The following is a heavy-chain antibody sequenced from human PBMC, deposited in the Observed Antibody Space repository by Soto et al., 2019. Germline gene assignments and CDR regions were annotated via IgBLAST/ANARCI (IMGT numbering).Heavy chain of an antibody. CDR3: ARDQPLGCSGGSCKYYYGMDV. CDR1: GGTFSTYA. Sequence: QVQLVQSGVEVKKPGSSVKVSCKASGGTFSTYAITWVRQAPGQGLEWMGWIIPIFGTANYAQNFQGRVTITADESTSTAYMELNSLRSEDTAVYYCARDQPLGCSGGSCKYYYGMDVWGQGTTVTVSS. V-gene: IGHV1-69*01. D-gene: IGHD2-15*01. J-gene: IGHJ6*02. CDR2: IIPIFGTA.